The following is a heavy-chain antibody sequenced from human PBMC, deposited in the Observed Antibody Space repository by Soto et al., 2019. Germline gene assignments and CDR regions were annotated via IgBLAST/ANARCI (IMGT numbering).Heavy chain of an antibody. D-gene: IGHD1-26*01. Sequence: QVQLVESGGGVVQPGRSLRLSWAASGFTFSSYAMHWVRQAPGKGLEWVAVISYDGSNKYYADSVKGRFTISRDNSKNTLYLQMNSVRAEDTAVYYWARGSSAHDAVYIWGQGTIVTVSS. CDR1: GFTFSSYA. V-gene: IGHV3-30-3*01. CDR2: ISYDGSNK. J-gene: IGHJ3*02. CDR3: ARGSSAHDAVYI.